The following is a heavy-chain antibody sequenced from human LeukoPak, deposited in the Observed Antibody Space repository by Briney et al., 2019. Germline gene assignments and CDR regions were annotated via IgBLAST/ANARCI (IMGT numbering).Heavy chain of an antibody. J-gene: IGHJ4*02. Sequence: KAGGSLRLSCAASAFTFSSYSMNWVRQAPGKGLEWVSSISSSSSHIYYADSVKGRFTISRDNAKNSLYLQMNSLRAEDTAVYYCAREGYQLLAFDYWGQGTLVTVSS. CDR3: AREGYQLLAFDY. V-gene: IGHV3-21*01. CDR2: ISSSSSHI. D-gene: IGHD2-2*01. CDR1: AFTFSSYS.